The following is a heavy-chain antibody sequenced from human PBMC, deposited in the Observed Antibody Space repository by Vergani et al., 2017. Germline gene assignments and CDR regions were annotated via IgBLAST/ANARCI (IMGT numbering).Heavy chain of an antibody. V-gene: IGHV3-30*18. CDR3: AKEGGFSDSSGNFYEGYYCDH. CDR1: GLPFSSHG. Sequence: QVQLVESGGGVVQPGKSLRLSCATSGLPFSSHGMHWVRPAPGTGLEWVAVISFDGTQTYYADSVKGRFTISRDNSKNTLSLQMNSLRVEDTAVYYCAKEGGFSDSSGNFYEGYYCDHWGQGTLVAVSS. CDR2: ISFDGTQT. J-gene: IGHJ4*02. D-gene: IGHD3-22*01.